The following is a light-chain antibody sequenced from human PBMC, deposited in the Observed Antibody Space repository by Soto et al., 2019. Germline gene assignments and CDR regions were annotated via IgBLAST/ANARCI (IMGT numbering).Light chain of an antibody. CDR3: QSYDSSLSGSRV. CDR1: SSNIGAGHD. CDR2: ANT. V-gene: IGLV1-40*01. Sequence: QSVLTQPPSVSGAPGQRVTISCTGSSSNIGAGHDVHWYQQLPGTAPKLVIYANTNRPSGVPDRFSGSKSGTSASLAITGLQTEDEADYYCQSYDSSLSGSRVFGGGTQLTV. J-gene: IGLJ3*02.